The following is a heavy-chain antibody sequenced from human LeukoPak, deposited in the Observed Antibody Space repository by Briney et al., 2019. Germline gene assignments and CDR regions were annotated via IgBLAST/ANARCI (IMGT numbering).Heavy chain of an antibody. CDR3: ARDHFDSSGYYYLLGYFEH. Sequence: GGSLRLSCAASGFTVSSNYMSWVRQAPGKGLEWVSVIYSGGSTYYADSVKGRFTISRDNSKNTLYLQMNSLRAEDTAVYYCARDHFDSSGYYYLLGYFEHWGQGTLVTVSS. CDR2: IYSGGST. J-gene: IGHJ1*01. D-gene: IGHD3-22*01. V-gene: IGHV3-53*01. CDR1: GFTVSSNY.